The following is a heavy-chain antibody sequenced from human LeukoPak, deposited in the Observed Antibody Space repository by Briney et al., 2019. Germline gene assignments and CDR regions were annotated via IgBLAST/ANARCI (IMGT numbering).Heavy chain of an antibody. CDR2: ISSSSSYI. J-gene: IGHJ4*02. D-gene: IGHD4-17*01. CDR1: GFTFSSYS. Sequence: GGSLRLSCAASGFTFSSYSMNWVRQAPGKGLEWVSSISSSSSYIYYADSVKGRFTISRDNAKNSLFLQMSSLRAEDTAVYYCAREVPTGTSFDYWAQGTLVTVSS. CDR3: AREVPTGTSFDY. V-gene: IGHV3-21*01.